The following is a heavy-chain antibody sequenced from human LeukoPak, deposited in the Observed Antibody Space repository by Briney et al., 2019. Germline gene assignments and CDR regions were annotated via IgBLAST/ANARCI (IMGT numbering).Heavy chain of an antibody. J-gene: IGHJ4*02. V-gene: IGHV1-8*02. CDR2: MNPNSGNT. Sequence: ASVKVSCKASGYTFTSYDINWVRQATGQGLEWMGWMNPNSGNTGYAQKLQGRVTMTTDTSTSTAYMELRSLRSDDTAVYYCARDRITMIVVVNTPFDYWGQGTLVTVSS. CDR3: ARDRITMIVVVNTPFDY. D-gene: IGHD3-22*01. CDR1: GYTFTSYD.